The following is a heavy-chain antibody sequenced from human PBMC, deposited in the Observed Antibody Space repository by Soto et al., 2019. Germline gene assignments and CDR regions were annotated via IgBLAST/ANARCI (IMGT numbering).Heavy chain of an antibody. CDR2: INAGNGNT. J-gene: IGHJ6*03. V-gene: IGHV1-3*01. Sequence: ASVKVSCKASGYTFTSYAMHWVRQAPGQRLEWMGWINAGNGNTKYSQKFQGRVTITRDTSASTAYMELSSLRSEDTAVYYCARGDPGIYYYYYMDVWGKGTTVTVSS. CDR3: ARGDPGIYYYYYMDV. CDR1: GYTFTSYA.